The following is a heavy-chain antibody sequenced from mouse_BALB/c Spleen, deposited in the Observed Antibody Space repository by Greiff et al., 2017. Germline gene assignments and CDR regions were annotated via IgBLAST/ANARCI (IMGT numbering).Heavy chain of an antibody. D-gene: IGHD4-1*01. CDR2: IWSGGST. CDR1: GFSLTSYG. V-gene: IGHV2-4-1*01. CDR3: ARKRGMTLGPHYAMDY. J-gene: IGHJ4*01. Sequence: QVQLKQSGPGLVQPSQSLSITCTVSGFSLTSYGVHWVRQSPGKGLEWLGVIWSGGSTDYNAAFISRLSISKDNSKSQVFFKMNSLQADDTAIYYCARKRGMTLGPHYAMDYWGQGTSVTVSS.